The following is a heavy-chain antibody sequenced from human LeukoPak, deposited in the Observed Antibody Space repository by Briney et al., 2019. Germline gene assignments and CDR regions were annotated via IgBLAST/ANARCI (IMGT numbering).Heavy chain of an antibody. V-gene: IGHV3-30*03. CDR1: GFTFSSYG. Sequence: GGSLRLSCAASGFTFSSYGMHWVRQAPGKGLEWVAVISYDGSNKYYADSVKGRFTISRDNSKNTLYLQMNSLRAEDTAVYYCARVGQIAAAGTGGDYFDYWGQGTLVTVSS. CDR3: ARVGQIAAAGTGGDYFDY. D-gene: IGHD6-13*01. J-gene: IGHJ4*02. CDR2: ISYDGSNK.